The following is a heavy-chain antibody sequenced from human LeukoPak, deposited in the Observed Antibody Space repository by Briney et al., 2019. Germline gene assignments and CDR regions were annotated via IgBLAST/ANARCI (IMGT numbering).Heavy chain of an antibody. V-gene: IGHV4-4*09. J-gene: IGHJ6*03. CDR2: IYTSGST. CDR1: GGSISSYY. Sequence: SESLSLTCTVSGGSISSYYWSWIRQPPGKGLEWVGYIYTSGSTNYNPSLKSRVTISVDTSKNQFSLKLSSVTAADTAVYYCAHGFYYYYMDVWSKGTTVTVSS. CDR3: AHGFYYYYMDV.